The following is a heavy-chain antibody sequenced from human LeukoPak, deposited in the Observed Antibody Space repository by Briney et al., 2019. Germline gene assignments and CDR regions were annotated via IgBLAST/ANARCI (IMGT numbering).Heavy chain of an antibody. D-gene: IGHD3-10*01. CDR3: ARAMVRGANDY. V-gene: IGHV3-48*03. J-gene: IGHJ4*02. CDR1: GFTFSSYE. Sequence: PGGSLRLSCAASGFTFSSYEMNWVRQAPGKGLEWVSYISSSGSTKYYADSVKGRFTISRDNAKNSLSLQMNSLRAEDTAVYYCARAMVRGANDYWGQGTLVTVSS. CDR2: ISSSGSTK.